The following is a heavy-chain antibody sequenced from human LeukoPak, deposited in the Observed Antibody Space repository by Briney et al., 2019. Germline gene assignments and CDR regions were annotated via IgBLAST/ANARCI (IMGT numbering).Heavy chain of an antibody. J-gene: IGHJ4*02. CDR3: ARMDSSGPGGDY. V-gene: IGHV4-59*01. D-gene: IGHD3-22*01. CDR1: GGSISSYY. CDR2: IYYSGST. Sequence: SETLSLTCTVSGGSISSYYWSWIRQPPGKGLEWIGYIYYSGSTNYNPSLKSRVTISVDTSKNQFSLKLSSVTAADTAVYYCARMDSSGPGGDYWGQGTLVTVSS.